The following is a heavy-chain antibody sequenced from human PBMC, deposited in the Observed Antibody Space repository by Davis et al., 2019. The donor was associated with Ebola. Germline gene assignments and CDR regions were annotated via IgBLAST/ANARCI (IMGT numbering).Heavy chain of an antibody. V-gene: IGHV3-30*18. CDR3: GKPPYCSSTHCRSGHPFDF. Sequence: PGGSLRLSCAASGFTSSDYGMHWVRQAPGKGLEWVAVISYDGSMKYFTDSVKGRFTTSRDNSKNTVYLQMNSLRAEDTAVYYCGKPPYCSSTHCRSGHPFDFWGQGTLVTVSS. D-gene: IGHD2-2*01. J-gene: IGHJ4*02. CDR1: GFTSSDYG. CDR2: ISYDGSMK.